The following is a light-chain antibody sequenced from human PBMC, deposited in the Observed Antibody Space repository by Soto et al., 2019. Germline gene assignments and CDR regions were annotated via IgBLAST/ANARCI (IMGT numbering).Light chain of an antibody. V-gene: IGKV1-39*01. J-gene: IGKJ2*01. CDR1: QNINNY. CDR3: QQSHTTPYT. CDR2: AAS. Sequence: DIQMTQSPSSLSASEGGRVTITCRASQNINNYLNWYQQKPGQAPKLLIYAASSLQSVVPARFTGSGSGTDFTLSISDLQPGDFATYSCQQSHTTPYTFGQGTKLEIQ.